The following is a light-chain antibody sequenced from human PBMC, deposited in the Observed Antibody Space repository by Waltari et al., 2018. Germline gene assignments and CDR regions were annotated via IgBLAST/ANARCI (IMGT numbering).Light chain of an antibody. Sequence: HSALTQPRSVSGSPGQSVTISCTRTSSDVGGFNYVSWYQQHPGKAPKIMIYDVIKRPSGVPDRFAGSKSDNTASLTISGLQAEDEADYYCCSYAGSYTVLFGGGTKLTVL. CDR1: SSDVGGFNY. CDR2: DVI. V-gene: IGLV2-11*01. J-gene: IGLJ2*01. CDR3: CSYAGSYTVL.